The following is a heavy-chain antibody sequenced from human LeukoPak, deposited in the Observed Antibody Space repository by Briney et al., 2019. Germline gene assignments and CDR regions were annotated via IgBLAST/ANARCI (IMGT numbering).Heavy chain of an antibody. J-gene: IGHJ6*03. Sequence: PGGSLRLSCAASGFTFSSYEMNWVRQAPGKGLEWVSYISSSGSTIYYADSVKGRFTISRDNAKNSLYLQMNSLRAEDTAVYYCARAGQGSSGYGHYYYYYMDVWGKGTTVTISS. D-gene: IGHD3-22*01. V-gene: IGHV3-48*03. CDR3: ARAGQGSSGYGHYYYYYMDV. CDR2: ISSSGSTI. CDR1: GFTFSSYE.